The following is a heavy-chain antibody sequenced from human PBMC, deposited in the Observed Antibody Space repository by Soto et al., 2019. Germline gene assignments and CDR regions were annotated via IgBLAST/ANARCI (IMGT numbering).Heavy chain of an antibody. V-gene: IGHV1-18*01. CDR3: AREYCTSSSCYGSDF. J-gene: IGHJ4*02. D-gene: IGHD2-2*01. CDR2: ISTYNGDT. CDR1: GYTFTDYG. Sequence: ASVKVSCKASGYTFTDYGISWVRQAPGQGLEWMGWISTYNGDTKYTQNFRGRVTMTADTSTTTAYMELTSLTSDDTAIYYCAREYCTSSSCYGSDFWGQGTLLTVSS.